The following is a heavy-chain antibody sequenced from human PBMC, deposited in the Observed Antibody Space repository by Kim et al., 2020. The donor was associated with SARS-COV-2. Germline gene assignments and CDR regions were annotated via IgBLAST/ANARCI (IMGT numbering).Heavy chain of an antibody. CDR2: ISWNSGSI. J-gene: IGHJ4*02. V-gene: IGHV3-9*01. Sequence: GGSLRLSCAASGFTFGDYAMHWVRQAPGKGLEWVSGISWNSGSIGYADSVKGRFTISRDNAKNSLYLQMNSLRAEDTALYYCAKDKGVAVTTAVYYFDYWGQGTLVTVSS. CDR1: GFTFGDYA. D-gene: IGHD4-17*01. CDR3: AKDKGVAVTTAVYYFDY.